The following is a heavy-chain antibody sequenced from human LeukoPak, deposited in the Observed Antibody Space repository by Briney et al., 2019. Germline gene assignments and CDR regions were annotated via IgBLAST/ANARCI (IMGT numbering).Heavy chain of an antibody. J-gene: IGHJ4*02. CDR3: ARHGPNYYDSSGYHPKFDY. CDR1: GGSISSYY. D-gene: IGHD3-22*01. V-gene: IGHV4-59*08. CDR2: IYYSGST. Sequence: SETLSLTCTVSGGSISSYYWSWIRQPPGKGLEWIGYIYYSGSTNYNPSLKSRVTISVDTSKNQFSLKLSSVTAADTAVYHCARHGPNYYDSSGYHPKFDYWGQGTLVTVSS.